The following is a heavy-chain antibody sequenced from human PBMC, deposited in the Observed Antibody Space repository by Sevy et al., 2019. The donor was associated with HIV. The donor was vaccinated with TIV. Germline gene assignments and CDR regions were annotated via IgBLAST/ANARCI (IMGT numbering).Heavy chain of an antibody. CDR1: GFTFSSYA. CDR2: ISGSGGST. J-gene: IGHJ4*02. CDR3: AKVDIVVVVAATTRFGDSTGRYFDY. Sequence: GGSLRLSCAASGFTFSSYAMSWVRQAPGKGLEWVSAISGSGGSTYYADSVKGRFTISRDNSKNTLYLQMNSLRGEDTAVYYCAKVDIVVVVAATTRFGDSTGRYFDYWGQGTLVTVSS. D-gene: IGHD2-15*01. V-gene: IGHV3-23*01.